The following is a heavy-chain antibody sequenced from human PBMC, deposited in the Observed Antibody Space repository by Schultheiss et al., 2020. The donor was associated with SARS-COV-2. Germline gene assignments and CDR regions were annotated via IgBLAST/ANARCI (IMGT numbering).Heavy chain of an antibody. J-gene: IGHJ4*02. V-gene: IGHV3-74*01. Sequence: GGSLRLSCAASGFTFSSYWMHWVRQAPGKGLVWVSRINSAGSSTRYADFVKGRFTISRDNAKKTLYLQMNSLRAEDTAVYYCASSPTVTTDRPGDYWGQGTLVTVAS. CDR1: GFTFSSYW. D-gene: IGHD4-11*01. CDR3: ASSPTVTTDRPGDY. CDR2: INSAGSST.